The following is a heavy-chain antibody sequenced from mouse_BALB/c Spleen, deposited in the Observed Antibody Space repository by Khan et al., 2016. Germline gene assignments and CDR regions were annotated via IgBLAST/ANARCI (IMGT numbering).Heavy chain of an antibody. J-gene: IGHJ4*01. D-gene: IGHD1-1*01. CDR3: AIYYYGSSYYYYAMDY. CDR2: ISYDGNN. CDR1: GYFITSGYY. V-gene: IGHV3-6*02. Sequence: VPLQESGPGLVQSSQPLSLTCSVTGYFITSGYYWNWIRQFPGNKLEWMAYISYDGNNNYNPSLKNRISITRDTSKNQFFLKLNSVTTEDTATYYCAIYYYGSSYYYYAMDYWGQGTSVTVSS.